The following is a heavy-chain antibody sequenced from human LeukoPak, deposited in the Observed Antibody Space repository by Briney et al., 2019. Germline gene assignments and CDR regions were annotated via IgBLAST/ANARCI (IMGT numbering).Heavy chain of an antibody. CDR3: ARDRGQWLVYFDY. Sequence: PGGSLRLSCAASGFTFSSYSMNWVRQAPGKGLEWVAVISYDANDKYYADSVKGRFTISRDNSKNTLYLQMNSLRAEDTAVYYCARDRGQWLVYFDYWGQGTLVTVSS. V-gene: IGHV3-30*03. CDR1: GFTFSSYS. J-gene: IGHJ4*02. CDR2: ISYDANDK. D-gene: IGHD6-19*01.